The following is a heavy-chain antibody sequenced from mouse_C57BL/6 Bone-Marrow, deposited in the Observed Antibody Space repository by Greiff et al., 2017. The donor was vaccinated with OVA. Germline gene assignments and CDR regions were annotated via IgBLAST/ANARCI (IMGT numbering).Heavy chain of an antibody. J-gene: IGHJ2*01. CDR1: GYTFTSYP. Sequence: QVQLQQSGAELARPGASVKMSCKASGYTFTSYPMHWVKQRPGQGLEWIGYINPSSGYTKYNQKFKDKAILTADKSSSTAYMQLSSLTSEDSAVDYCDRYYGSDYFDDWGQGTTLTVSS. V-gene: IGHV1-4*01. D-gene: IGHD1-1*01. CDR3: DRYYGSDYFDD. CDR2: INPSSGYT.